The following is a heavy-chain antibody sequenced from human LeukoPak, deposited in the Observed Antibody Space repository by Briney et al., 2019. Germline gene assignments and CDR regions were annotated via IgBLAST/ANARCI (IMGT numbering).Heavy chain of an antibody. J-gene: IGHJ4*02. V-gene: IGHV4-59*08. Sequence: NPSETLSLTCTVSGGSISSYYWSWIRQPAGKGLEWIGSIYHGGTTHYNPSLKSRVTISVDTSKNQFSLKLSSVTAADTAVYYCARLDIGGLDYWGQGTLVTVSS. CDR2: IYHGGTT. CDR3: ARLDIGGLDY. CDR1: GGSISSYY. D-gene: IGHD5-12*01.